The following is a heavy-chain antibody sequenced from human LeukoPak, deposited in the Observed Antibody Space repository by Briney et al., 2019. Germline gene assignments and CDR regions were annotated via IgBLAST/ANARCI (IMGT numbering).Heavy chain of an antibody. D-gene: IGHD4-17*01. Sequence: SVRVSCKASGGTLSNYALSWVRQAPGQGLEWMGGITPMFGTTKYAQEFQGRVTITTDESTRTAYMELSSLRSEDTAVFYCATTSMYGDYVAFAFAHWGQGTLVTVSS. CDR2: ITPMFGTT. V-gene: IGHV1-69*05. CDR1: GGTLSNYA. CDR3: ATTSMYGDYVAFAFAH. J-gene: IGHJ4*02.